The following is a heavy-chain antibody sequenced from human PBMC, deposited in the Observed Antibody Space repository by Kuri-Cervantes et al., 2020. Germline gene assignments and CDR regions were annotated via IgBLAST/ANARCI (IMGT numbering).Heavy chain of an antibody. CDR3: ARDPRRTEDFVVVVAPWYFDL. Sequence: GESLKISCAASGFTFSSYAMHWVRQAPGKGLEWVAVISYDGSNKYYADSVKGRFTISRDNSKNTLYLQMNSLRAEDTAVYYCARDPRRTEDFVVVVAPWYFDLWGRGTLVTVSS. J-gene: IGHJ2*01. D-gene: IGHD2-15*01. V-gene: IGHV3-30-3*01. CDR1: GFTFSSYA. CDR2: ISYDGSNK.